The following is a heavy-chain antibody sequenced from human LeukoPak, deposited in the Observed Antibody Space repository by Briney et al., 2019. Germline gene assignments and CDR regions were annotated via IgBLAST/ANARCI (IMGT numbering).Heavy chain of an antibody. CDR1: GFTFSSYG. D-gene: IGHD3-3*01. CDR3: AKARFLESLDPSELRLISY. Sequence: PGGSLRLSCAASGFTFSSYGMHWVRQAPGKGLEWVAFIRYDGSNKYYADSVKGRFTISRDNSKNTLYLQMNSLRAEDTAVYYCAKARFLESLDPSELRLISYWGQGTLVTVSS. V-gene: IGHV3-30*02. J-gene: IGHJ4*02. CDR2: IRYDGSNK.